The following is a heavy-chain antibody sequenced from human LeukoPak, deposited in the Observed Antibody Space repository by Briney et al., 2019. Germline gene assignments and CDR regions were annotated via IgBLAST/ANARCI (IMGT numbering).Heavy chain of an antibody. D-gene: IGHD3-10*01. CDR3: ARRITMVRGETFDY. V-gene: IGHV4-61*01. Sequence: SETLSLTCTVSGGSISSGTYYWSWIRQPPGKGLEWIGYIYYSGSTNYNPSLKSRVTISVDTSKNQFSLKLSSVTAADTAVYYCARRITMVRGETFDYWGQGTQVTVSS. CDR2: IYYSGST. CDR1: GGSISSGTYY. J-gene: IGHJ4*02.